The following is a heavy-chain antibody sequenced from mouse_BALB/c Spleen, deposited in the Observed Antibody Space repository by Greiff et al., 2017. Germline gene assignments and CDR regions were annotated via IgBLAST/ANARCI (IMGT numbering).Heavy chain of an antibody. CDR1: GYTFTDYA. CDR2: ISTYYGDA. Sequence: QVQLQQSGAELVRPGVSVKISCKGSGYTFTDYAMHWVKQSHAKSLEWIGVISTYYGDASYNQKFKGKATMTVDKSSSTAYMELARLTSEDSAIYYCAREYYYGHGAMDYWGQGPSVTGSS. D-gene: IGHD1-1*01. V-gene: IGHV1S137*01. J-gene: IGHJ4*01. CDR3: AREYYYGHGAMDY.